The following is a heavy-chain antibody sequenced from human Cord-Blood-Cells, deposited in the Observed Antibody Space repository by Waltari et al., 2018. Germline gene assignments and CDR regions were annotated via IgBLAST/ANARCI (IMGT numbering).Heavy chain of an antibody. CDR3: ARAPRESSSSGLAFDI. J-gene: IGHJ3*02. D-gene: IGHD6-6*01. CDR2: IYHSGGT. Sequence: QVQLQESGPGLVKPSETLSLTCTVSGYSISSGYYWGWIRQPPGKGLEWIGSIYHSGGTSYNPSLKSRVTISVDTSKNQFSLKLSSVTAADTAVYYCARAPRESSSSGLAFDIWGQGTMVTVSS. CDR1: GYSISSGYY. V-gene: IGHV4-38-2*02.